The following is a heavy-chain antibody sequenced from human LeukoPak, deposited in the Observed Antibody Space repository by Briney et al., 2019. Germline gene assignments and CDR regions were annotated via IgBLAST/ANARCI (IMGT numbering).Heavy chain of an antibody. V-gene: IGHV1-2*02. CDR3: ARDQYKRGSSSWPY. Sequence: ASVKVSCKASGYTFTGYYMHWVRQAPGQGLEWMGWINPNSGGTNYAQKFQGRVTMTRDTSISTACMELSRLRSDDTAVYYCARDQYKRGSSSWPYWGQGTLVTVSS. D-gene: IGHD6-13*01. CDR2: INPNSGGT. J-gene: IGHJ4*02. CDR1: GYTFTGYY.